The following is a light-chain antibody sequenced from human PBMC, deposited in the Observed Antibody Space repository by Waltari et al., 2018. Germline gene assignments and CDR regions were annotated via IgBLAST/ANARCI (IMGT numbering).Light chain of an antibody. J-gene: IGLJ3*02. CDR2: KNN. V-gene: IGLV1-47*01. CDR1: SSNIGGNY. CDR3: AAWDDSLSGWV. Sequence: QSVLSQPPSASGTPGQRVTISCSGSSSNIGGNYVYWYQQLPGTAPKLLIYKNNPRPSGVPDRLSGSKSGSSVSLAISGLRSEDEADYYCAAWDDSLSGWVFGGGTKLTVL.